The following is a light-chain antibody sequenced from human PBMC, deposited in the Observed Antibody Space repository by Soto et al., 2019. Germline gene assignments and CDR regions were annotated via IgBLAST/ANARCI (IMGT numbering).Light chain of an antibody. CDR1: QNSRSN. V-gene: IGKV3-15*01. J-gene: IGKJ1*01. CDR3: QQYNNWTPWT. Sequence: EIVMTQSPATLSVSPGVRATLSCRASQNSRSNLAWYQQIPGQAPRLLIHGASTRATGIPARFSGSGSGTEFTLTISGLQSEDYAVYYCQQYNNWTPWTFGQGTKVEI. CDR2: GAS.